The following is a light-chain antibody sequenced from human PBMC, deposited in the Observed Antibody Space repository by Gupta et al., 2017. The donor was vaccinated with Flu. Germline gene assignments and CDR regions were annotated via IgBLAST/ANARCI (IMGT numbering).Light chain of an antibody. J-gene: IGLJ3*02. CDR3: CSYAGRPWV. CDR1: SSDVGGYNY. CDR2: DVS. V-gene: IGLV2-11*01. Sequence: QSALTQPRSVSGSPGQSVTISCTGTSSDVGGYNYVSWYQQHPGKAPKLMFYDVSKRPSGVPDRFSGSKSGNTASLTISGLQAEDEADYYCCSYAGRPWVFGGGTKLTVL.